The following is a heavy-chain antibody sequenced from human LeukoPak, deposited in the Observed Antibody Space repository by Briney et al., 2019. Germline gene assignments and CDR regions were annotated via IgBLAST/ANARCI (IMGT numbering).Heavy chain of an antibody. Sequence: GGSLRLSCAASGFTFRSHAMSWVRQAPGKGLEWVSAISGSHTSTYYADSVKGRFTISRDNFKNTLYLQVNSLRAEDTAVYYCARGGYDFWSGYYWYFEHWGQGTLVTVSS. CDR1: GFTFRSHA. D-gene: IGHD3-3*01. J-gene: IGHJ1*01. CDR2: ISGSHTST. V-gene: IGHV3-23*01. CDR3: ARGGYDFWSGYYWYFEH.